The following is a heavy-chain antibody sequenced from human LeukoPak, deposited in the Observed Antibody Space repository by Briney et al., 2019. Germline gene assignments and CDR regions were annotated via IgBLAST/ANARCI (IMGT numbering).Heavy chain of an antibody. J-gene: IGHJ4*02. V-gene: IGHV3-30-3*01. D-gene: IGHD6-13*01. CDR2: ISYDGSNK. Sequence: PGGSLRLSCAASGFTFSSYAMHWVRQAPGKGLEWVAVISYDGSNKYYADSVKGRFTISRDNSKNTLYLQMNSLRAEDTAVYYCAIGLFEEQQPYWGQGTLVTVSS. CDR3: AIGLFEEQQPY. CDR1: GFTFSSYA.